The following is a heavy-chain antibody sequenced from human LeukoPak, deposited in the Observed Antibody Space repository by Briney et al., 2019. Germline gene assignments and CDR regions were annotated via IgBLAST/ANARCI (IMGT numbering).Heavy chain of an antibody. CDR2: IYSGGST. V-gene: IGHV3-66*01. D-gene: IGHD5-18*01. Sequence: GRSLRLSCAASGFTVSSNYMSWVRQAPGKGLEWVSVIYSGGSTYYADSVKGRFTISRDNSKNTLYLQMNSLRAEDTAVYYCARDPQVPDTAMVKDYYYYGMDVWGQGTTVTVSS. CDR1: GFTVSSNY. CDR3: ARDPQVPDTAMVKDYYYYGMDV. J-gene: IGHJ6*02.